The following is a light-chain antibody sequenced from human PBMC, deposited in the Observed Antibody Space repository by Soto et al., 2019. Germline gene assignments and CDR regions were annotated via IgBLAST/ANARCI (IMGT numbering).Light chain of an antibody. CDR1: SSDVGVYNY. CDR2: EVN. Sequence: QSPLPQPAAVSRSPGHSITIACTGTSSDVGVYNYVSWYQQHPGKAPKLMISEVNNRPSGVSNRFSGSKSGNTASLTISGLQAEEEADYSCSSYTSSIHWVFGGGTKFTVL. V-gene: IGLV2-14*01. CDR3: SSYTSSIHWV. J-gene: IGLJ3*02.